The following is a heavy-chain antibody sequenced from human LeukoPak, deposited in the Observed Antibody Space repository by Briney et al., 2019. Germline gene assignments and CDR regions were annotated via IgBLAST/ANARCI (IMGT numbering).Heavy chain of an antibody. J-gene: IGHJ6*02. D-gene: IGHD2-21*02. Sequence: SVKVSCTASGGTFISYAISWVRQAPGQGLEWMGGIIPIFGTANYAQKFQGRVTITADESTSTAYMELSSLRSEDTAVYYCARSPCGGDCYSTFYYYYGMDVWGQGTTVTVSS. CDR2: IIPIFGTA. V-gene: IGHV1-69*13. CDR1: GGTFISYA. CDR3: ARSPCGGDCYSTFYYYYGMDV.